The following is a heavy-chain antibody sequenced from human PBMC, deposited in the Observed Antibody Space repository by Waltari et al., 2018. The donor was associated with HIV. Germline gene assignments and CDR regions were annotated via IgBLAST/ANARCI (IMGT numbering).Heavy chain of an antibody. J-gene: IGHJ4*02. CDR1: NGSISSYY. CDR2: IYYSGSN. V-gene: IGHV4-59*01. CDR3: ARTFRGKGFNH. Sequence: QVQLQESGPGLVKPSETLSLSCTVSNGSISSYYWSWIRQPPGKGQMWTGYIYYSGSNSYHTSLKSQFNLSVETSKNQFSLYLTSVIGVYTAEYYCARTFRGKGFNHWGKGTLVSV.